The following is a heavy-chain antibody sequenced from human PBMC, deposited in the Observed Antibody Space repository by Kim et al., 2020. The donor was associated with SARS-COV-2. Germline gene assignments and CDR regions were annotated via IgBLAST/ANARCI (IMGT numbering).Heavy chain of an antibody. Sequence: YYNPSLKSRVTISVDTSKNQFSLKLSSVTAADTAVYYCARQPHSVRAFDIWGQGTMVTVSS. D-gene: IGHD3-10*02. CDR3: ARQPHSVRAFDI. J-gene: IGHJ3*02. V-gene: IGHV4-39*01.